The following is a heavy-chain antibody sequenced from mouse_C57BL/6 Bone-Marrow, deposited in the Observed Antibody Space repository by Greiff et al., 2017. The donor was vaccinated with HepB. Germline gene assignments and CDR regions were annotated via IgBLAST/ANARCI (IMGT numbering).Heavy chain of an antibody. J-gene: IGHJ2*01. Sequence: EVQGVASGEGLVKPGGSLKLSCAASGFTFSSYAMSWVRQTPEKRLEWVAYISSGVDYIYYADTVKGRFTISRDNARNTLYLQMSSLKSEVTAMYYCTIYDAREGYYFDYWGHVTTLTVSS. CDR2: ISSGVDYI. CDR3: TIYDAREGYYFDY. D-gene: IGHD2-12*01. CDR1: GFTFSSYA. V-gene: IGHV5-9-1*02.